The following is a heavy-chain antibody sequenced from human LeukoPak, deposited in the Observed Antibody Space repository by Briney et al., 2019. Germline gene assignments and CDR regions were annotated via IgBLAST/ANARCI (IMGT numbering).Heavy chain of an antibody. J-gene: IGHJ5*02. CDR2: IDGSGSTM. Sequence: GGSLRLSCAASGFTFSDKYMTWLRQAPGKGLEWLAHIDGSGSTMYYAHSVKGRFTISRDNRKKSLSLQLTSPRAGDTAIYYCAGLFPTVTPWFAPWGQGTLVTVSS. CDR1: GFTFSDKY. D-gene: IGHD4-17*01. CDR3: AGLFPTVTPWFAP. V-gene: IGHV3-11*01.